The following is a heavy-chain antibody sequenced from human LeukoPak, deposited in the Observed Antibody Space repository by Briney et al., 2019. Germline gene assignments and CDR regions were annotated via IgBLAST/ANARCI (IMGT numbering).Heavy chain of an antibody. Sequence: GGSLRLSCAASGFTFSTYGMNWVRQAPGKGLEWVSSIGTSGSYIYYTDSVKGRFTISRDNAKNSLYLQMNSLRAEDTAVYYCAKEGGVYSTPYYMDVWGKGTTVTVSS. CDR2: IGTSGSYI. CDR1: GFTFSTYG. D-gene: IGHD1-26*01. CDR3: AKEGGVYSTPYYMDV. J-gene: IGHJ6*03. V-gene: IGHV3-21*01.